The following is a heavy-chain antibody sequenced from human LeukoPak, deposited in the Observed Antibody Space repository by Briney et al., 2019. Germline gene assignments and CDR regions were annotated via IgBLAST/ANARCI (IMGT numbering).Heavy chain of an antibody. J-gene: IGHJ4*02. D-gene: IGHD6-13*01. Sequence: GRSLRLSCAASGFIVSHNYMTWVRQAPGKGLEWISVIYIDGTTYYADSVKGRFTISRDQANNTLYLQMNTLRDEDTAVYYCARGPRYSFYWGQGTLVSVSS. CDR3: ARGPRYSFY. CDR2: IYIDGTT. CDR1: GFIVSHNY. V-gene: IGHV3-53*01.